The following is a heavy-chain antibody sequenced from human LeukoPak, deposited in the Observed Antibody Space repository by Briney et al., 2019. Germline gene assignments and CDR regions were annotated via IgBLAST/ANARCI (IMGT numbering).Heavy chain of an antibody. CDR3: ARDHYGSGSYSP. CDR1: EFTFSSYE. J-gene: IGHJ5*02. V-gene: IGHV3-48*03. CDR2: IGSSGSLV. D-gene: IGHD3-10*01. Sequence: QSGGSLRLSCEASEFTFSSYEMNWVRQAPGKGLEWVSYIGSSGSLVYYADSVKGRFTISRDNAKNSLYLQMNSLRADDTAVYFCARDHYGSGSYSPWGQGTLVTVSS.